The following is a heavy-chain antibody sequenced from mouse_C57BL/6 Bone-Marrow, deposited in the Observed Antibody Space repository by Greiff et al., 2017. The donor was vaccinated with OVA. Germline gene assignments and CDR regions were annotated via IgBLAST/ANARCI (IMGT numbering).Heavy chain of an antibody. CDR3: AGHDYGRSYNAY. CDR1: GFTFSDYY. D-gene: IGHD1-1*01. Sequence: EVKLVESGGGLVQPGGSLKLSCAASGFTFSDYYMYWVRQTPEKRLEWVAYISTGGGSTYYPDTVKGRFTLSRDNANTTLYLHMSRLKSEDTAIYYCAGHDYGRSYNAYWGQGTLVTVSA. V-gene: IGHV5-12*01. J-gene: IGHJ3*01. CDR2: ISTGGGST.